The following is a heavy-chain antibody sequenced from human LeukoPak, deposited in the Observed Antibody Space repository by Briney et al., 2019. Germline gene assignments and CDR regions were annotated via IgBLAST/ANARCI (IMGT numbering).Heavy chain of an antibody. CDR2: INTSGST. J-gene: IGHJ5*02. CDR3: AREGGDPRWLDP. V-gene: IGHV4-4*07. Sequence: SETLSLPCTVSGGSISSYYWTWIRQSAGKGLEWIGRINTSGSTNYNPSLRSRVTMSVNPSKNQFSLNLTSVTAADTAVYSCAREGGDPRWLDPWGQGTLVTVSS. CDR1: GGSISSYY. D-gene: IGHD6-25*01.